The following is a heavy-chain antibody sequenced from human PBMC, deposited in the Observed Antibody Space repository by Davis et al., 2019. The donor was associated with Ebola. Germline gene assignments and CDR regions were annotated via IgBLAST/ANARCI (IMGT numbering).Heavy chain of an antibody. V-gene: IGHV3-30*03. CDR2: ISYDGSKT. J-gene: IGHJ6*02. CDR3: ATLHCSSGSCYSSYFFVVDV. D-gene: IGHD2-15*01. CDR1: GFTFSSYG. Sequence: GESLKISCAASGFTFSSYGMHWVRQAPGKGLEWVAVISYDGSKTYYADSVKGRFTLSRDNSKNTLFLQMNSLRAEDTAVYYCATLHCSSGSCYSSYFFVVDVWGQGTTVTVSS.